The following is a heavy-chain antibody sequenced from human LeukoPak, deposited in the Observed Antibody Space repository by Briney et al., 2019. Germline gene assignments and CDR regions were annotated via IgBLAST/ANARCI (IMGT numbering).Heavy chain of an antibody. CDR1: GGTFSSYA. J-gene: IGHJ4*02. D-gene: IGHD6-25*01. Sequence: GASVKVSCKASGGTFSSYAISWVRQAPGQGLEWMGGIIPIFGTANYAQKFQGRVTITADESTSTAYMELSSLRSEDTAVYYCARGMSSEVRYFDYWGQGTLVTVSS. CDR3: ARGMSSEVRYFDY. CDR2: IIPIFGTA. V-gene: IGHV1-69*13.